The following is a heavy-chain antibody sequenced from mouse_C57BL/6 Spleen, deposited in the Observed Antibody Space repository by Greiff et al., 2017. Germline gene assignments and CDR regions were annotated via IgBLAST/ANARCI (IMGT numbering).Heavy chain of an antibody. CDR3: ARGVVTTDYYAMDY. CDR2: IWTGGGT. D-gene: IGHD2-2*01. V-gene: IGHV2-9-1*01. J-gene: IGHJ4*01. Sequence: VKLVESGPGLVAPSQSLSITCTVSGFSLTSYALSWVRQPPGKGLEWLGVIWTGGGTNYNSALKSRLSISKDNSKSQVFLKMNSLQTEDTARYYCARGVVTTDYYAMDYWGQGTSVTVSS. CDR1: GFSLTSYA.